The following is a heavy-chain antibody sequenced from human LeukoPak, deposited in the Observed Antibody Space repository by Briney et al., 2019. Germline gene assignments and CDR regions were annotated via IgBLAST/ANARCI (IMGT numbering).Heavy chain of an antibody. CDR3: ARISSSWSSCDY. Sequence: ASVKVSCKASGYTFTSYAMHWVRQAPGQRLEWMGWINAGNGNTKYSQKFQGRVTITRDTSASTAYMELSSLRSEDTAVYYCARISSSWSSCDYWGQGTLVTVSS. CDR2: INAGNGNT. J-gene: IGHJ4*02. D-gene: IGHD6-13*01. CDR1: GYTFTSYA. V-gene: IGHV1-3*01.